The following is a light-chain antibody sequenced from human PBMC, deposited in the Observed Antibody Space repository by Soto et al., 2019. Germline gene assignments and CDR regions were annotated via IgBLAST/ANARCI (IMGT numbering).Light chain of an antibody. CDR2: DVT. V-gene: IGLV2-11*01. Sequence: QSALTQPRSVSGSPGQSVTISCTGTSSDVGAYNYVSWYQQHPGKAPKMMIYDVTKRPSGVPDRFSGSKSGNTASLTISGLRAEDEADYYCCSYARRYTVILGGGTKVTVL. CDR1: SSDVGAYNY. CDR3: CSYARRYTVI. J-gene: IGLJ2*01.